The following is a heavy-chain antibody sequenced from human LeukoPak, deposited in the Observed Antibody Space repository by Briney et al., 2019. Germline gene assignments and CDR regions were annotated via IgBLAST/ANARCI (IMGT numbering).Heavy chain of an antibody. D-gene: IGHD1-26*01. J-gene: IGHJ4*02. CDR3: ARDGLVSGFDY. V-gene: IGHV3-21*01. CDR1: GFTFSSYC. Sequence: GESLRLSCAASGFTFSSYCMNWVRQAPGKGLEWVSSISSSSSYIYYADSVKGRFTTSRDNAKNSLYLQMNSLRAEDTAVYYCARDGLVSGFDYWGQGTLVTVSS. CDR2: ISSSSSYI.